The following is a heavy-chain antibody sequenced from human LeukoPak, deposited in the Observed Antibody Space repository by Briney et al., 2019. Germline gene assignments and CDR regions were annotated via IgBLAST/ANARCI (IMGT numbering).Heavy chain of an antibody. D-gene: IGHD5-18*01. CDR3: EHSREYRNAFDY. Sequence: SGPTLVNPTQTLTLTCTFSGFSLSSSGVGVGWIRQPPGKALEWLALIYWDDDKRYSPSLKSRLTIIKDTSKNQVVLRMTNMDPVDTATYYCEHSREYRNAFDYWGQGSLVTVSS. CDR1: GFSLSSSGVG. CDR2: IYWDDDK. J-gene: IGHJ4*02. V-gene: IGHV2-5*02.